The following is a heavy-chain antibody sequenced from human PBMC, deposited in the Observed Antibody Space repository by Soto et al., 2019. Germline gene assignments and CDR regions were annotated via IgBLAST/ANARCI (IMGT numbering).Heavy chain of an antibody. V-gene: IGHV3-33*01. CDR2: IWYDGSNK. Sequence: GGSLRLSCAASGFTFSSYGMHWVRQAPGKGLEWVAVIWYDGSNKYYADSVKGRFTISRDNSKNTLYLQMNSLRAEDTAVYYCARDRSTVYYYYYGMDVWGQGTTVTVSS. J-gene: IGHJ6*02. CDR3: ARDRSTVYYYYYGMDV. D-gene: IGHD2-2*01. CDR1: GFTFSSYG.